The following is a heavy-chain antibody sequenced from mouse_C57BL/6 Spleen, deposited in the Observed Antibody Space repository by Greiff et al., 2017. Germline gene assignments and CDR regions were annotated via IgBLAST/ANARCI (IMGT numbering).Heavy chain of an antibody. D-gene: IGHD1-1*01. J-gene: IGHJ4*01. CDR3: ARSGDYYGSSPYAMDY. CDR1: GYTFTDYY. Sequence: EVQLQQSGPELVKPGASVKISCKASGYTFTDYYMNWVKQSHGKSLEWIGDINPNNGGTSYNQKFKGKATLTVDKSSSTAYMELRSLTSEDSAVXYCARSGDYYGSSPYAMDYWGQGTSVTVSS. CDR2: INPNNGGT. V-gene: IGHV1-26*01.